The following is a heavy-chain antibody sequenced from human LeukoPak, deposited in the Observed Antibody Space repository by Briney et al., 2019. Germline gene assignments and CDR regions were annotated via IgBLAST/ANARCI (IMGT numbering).Heavy chain of an antibody. D-gene: IGHD2-2*01. CDR1: GDSIASRRW. J-gene: IGHJ6*02. Sequence: SGTLSLTCVVSGDSIASRRWWNWVRQAPGKGLEWIGETHHGGGTNYNPSLKSRVTISVDKSKNQFSLKMNSVTAADTAVYYCARSRSTTTYYGMDVWGQGTTVTVSS. CDR3: ARSRSTTTYYGMDV. CDR2: THHGGGT. V-gene: IGHV4-4*02.